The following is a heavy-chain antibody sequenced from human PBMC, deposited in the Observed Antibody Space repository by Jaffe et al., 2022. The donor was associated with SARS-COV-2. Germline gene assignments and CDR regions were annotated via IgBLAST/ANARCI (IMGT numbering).Heavy chain of an antibody. V-gene: IGHV3-11*06. CDR3: ARVRASGYSFDY. CDR2: ISSSGTYT. D-gene: IGHD5-12*01. J-gene: IGHJ4*02. Sequence: QVQLVESGGGLVKPGGSLRLSCEVSAFTFSDYYMSWIRQAPGKGLERVSYISSSGTYTYYPGSVKGRFTVSRDNAKNSLYLQMNSLRAEDTAMYYCARVRASGYSFDYWGQGTLVTVSS. CDR1: AFTFSDYY.